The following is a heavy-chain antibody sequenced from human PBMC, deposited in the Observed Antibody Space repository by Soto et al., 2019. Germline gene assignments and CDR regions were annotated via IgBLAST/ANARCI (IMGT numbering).Heavy chain of an antibody. Sequence: GGSLRLSCAASGFTFSNAWMNWVRQAPGKGLEWVGRIKSKTDGGTTDYAAPVKGRFTISRDDSKNTLYLQMNSLKTEDTAVYYCTTDNPGGPHLGYCTNGVCRHYGMDVWGQGTTVTVSS. D-gene: IGHD2-8*01. J-gene: IGHJ6*02. V-gene: IGHV3-15*07. CDR2: IKSKTDGGTT. CDR1: GFTFSNAW. CDR3: TTDNPGGPHLGYCTNGVCRHYGMDV.